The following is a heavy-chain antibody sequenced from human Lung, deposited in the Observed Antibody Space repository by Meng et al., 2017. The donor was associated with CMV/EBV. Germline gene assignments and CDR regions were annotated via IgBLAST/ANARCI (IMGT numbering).Heavy chain of an antibody. D-gene: IGHD3-16*01. J-gene: IGHJ6*02. Sequence: GASLKISCAASGFTFSAYAMNWVRQTPGKGLEWVSSISTKSTYIYYSDSVKGRFAISRDNAKNSLYLQMSSLRAEDTALYYCARSWDGMDVWGQGTTVTVSS. CDR1: GFTFSAYA. V-gene: IGHV3-21*04. CDR3: ARSWDGMDV. CDR2: ISTKSTYI.